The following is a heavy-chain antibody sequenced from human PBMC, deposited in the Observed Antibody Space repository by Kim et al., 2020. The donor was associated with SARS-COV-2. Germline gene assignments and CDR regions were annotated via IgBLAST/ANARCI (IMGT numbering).Heavy chain of an antibody. CDR2: IKQDGSEK. Sequence: GGSLRLSCAASGFTFSSYWMSWVRQAPGKGLEWVANIKQDGSEKYYVDSVKGRFTISRDNAKNSLYLQMNSLRAEDTAVYYCARDGGPNYYDSSGYYYDYYYYGMDVWGQGTTVTVSS. J-gene: IGHJ6*02. CDR3: ARDGGPNYYDSSGYYYDYYYYGMDV. CDR1: GFTFSSYW. V-gene: IGHV3-7*01. D-gene: IGHD3-22*01.